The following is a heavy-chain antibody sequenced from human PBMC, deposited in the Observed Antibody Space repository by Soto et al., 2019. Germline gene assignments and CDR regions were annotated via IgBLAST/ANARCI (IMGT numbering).Heavy chain of an antibody. CDR3: AHRRARNDIAAFDY. D-gene: IGHD6-25*01. V-gene: IGHV2-5*02. J-gene: IGHJ4*02. CDR2: IYWDDDK. Sequence: QITLKESGPTLVKPTQTLTLTCTVSGFSLSSNGVGVGWIRQPPGKALEWLAIIYWDDDKRYSPSPKTRLTITKDTSKNQVVLTVTDIDPVDTATYYCAHRRARNDIAAFDYWGQGTLVTVSS. CDR1: GFSLSSNGVG.